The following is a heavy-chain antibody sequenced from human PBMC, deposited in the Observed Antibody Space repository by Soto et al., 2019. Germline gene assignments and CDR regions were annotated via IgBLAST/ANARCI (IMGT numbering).Heavy chain of an antibody. Sequence: GASVKVSCKASGYTFTSYYMHWVRQAPGQGLEWMGIINPSGGSTSYAQKFQGRVTMTRDTSTSTVYMELSSLRSEDTAVYYCARVGPWVPYYYDSSPYTFENWFDPWGQGTLVTVSS. CDR3: ARVGPWVPYYYDSSPYTFENWFDP. CDR1: GYTFTSYY. J-gene: IGHJ5*02. CDR2: INPSGGST. V-gene: IGHV1-46*01. D-gene: IGHD3-22*01.